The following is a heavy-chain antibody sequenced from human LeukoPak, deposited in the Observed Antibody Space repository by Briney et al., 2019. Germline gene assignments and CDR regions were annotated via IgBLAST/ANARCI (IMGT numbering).Heavy chain of an antibody. D-gene: IGHD2/OR15-2a*01. CDR1: DYSISSGNW. CDR3: ASRGLVKWFDL. Sequence: SETLSLTCAVSDYSISSGNWWSWVRQTPGKGLEWIGEIYHSGSTNYNPSLKSRVTISVDKSKNQFSLKLNSVTAADTAVYYCASRGLVKWFDLWGQGTLVTVSS. J-gene: IGHJ5*02. CDR2: IYHSGST. V-gene: IGHV4-4*02.